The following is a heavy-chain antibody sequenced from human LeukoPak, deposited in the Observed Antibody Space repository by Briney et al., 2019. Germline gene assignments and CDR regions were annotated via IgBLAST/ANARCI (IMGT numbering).Heavy chain of an antibody. J-gene: IGHJ4*02. CDR3: AREESGDYVWGSYRPLGY. V-gene: IGHV3-66*01. D-gene: IGHD3-16*02. Sequence: GGSLRLSCAASGFTVRSNYMSWVRQAPGKGLEWVSVIYSGGSTYYADSVKGRFTISRDNSKNTLYLQMNSLRAEDTAVYYCAREESGDYVWGSYRPLGYWGQGTLVTVSS. CDR2: IYSGGST. CDR1: GFTVRSNY.